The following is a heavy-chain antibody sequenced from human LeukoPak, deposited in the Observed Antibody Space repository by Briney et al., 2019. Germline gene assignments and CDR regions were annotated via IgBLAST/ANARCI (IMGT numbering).Heavy chain of an antibody. D-gene: IGHD6-13*01. J-gene: IGHJ4*02. CDR2: INWNGGST. Sequence: GGSLRLSCAASGFTFDDYGMSWVRQAPGEGLEWVSGINWNGGSTGYADSVKGRFTISRDNAKNSLYLQMNSLRAEDTAVYYCARSAGPSSLDYWGQGTLVTVSS. CDR1: GFTFDDYG. V-gene: IGHV3-20*04. CDR3: ARSAGPSSLDY.